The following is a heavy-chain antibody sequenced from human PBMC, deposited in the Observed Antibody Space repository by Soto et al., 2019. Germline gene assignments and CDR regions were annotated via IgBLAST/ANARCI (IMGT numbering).Heavy chain of an antibody. CDR3: AREGVPTGWAWYYFDY. CDR2: IIPIFGTA. J-gene: IGHJ4*02. CDR1: GGTFSSYA. V-gene: IGHV1-69*01. D-gene: IGHD1-1*01. Sequence: QVQLVQSGAEVKKPGSSVKVSCKASGGTFSSYAISWVRQAPGQGLEWMGGIIPIFGTANYAQKFQGRVTITADESTSTAYIELSSLRSEDTAVHYCAREGVPTGWAWYYFDYWGQGTLVTVSS.